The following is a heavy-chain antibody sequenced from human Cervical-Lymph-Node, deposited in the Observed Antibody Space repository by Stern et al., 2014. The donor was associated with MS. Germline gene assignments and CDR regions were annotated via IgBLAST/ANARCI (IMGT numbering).Heavy chain of an antibody. CDR3: ARSAHSAYEGGWFDP. V-gene: IGHV1-2*02. D-gene: IGHD5-12*01. Sequence: VQLVESGAEVRKPGASVKVSCKASGYIFSGHYMHWVRQAPGQGLEWMGSINPTNGDTNSAQKFQGRVTLTRDTSISTAYMELSRLRSDDTAVYFCARSAHSAYEGGWFDPWGQGTLVTVSS. CDR1: GYIFSGHY. CDR2: INPTNGDT. J-gene: IGHJ5*02.